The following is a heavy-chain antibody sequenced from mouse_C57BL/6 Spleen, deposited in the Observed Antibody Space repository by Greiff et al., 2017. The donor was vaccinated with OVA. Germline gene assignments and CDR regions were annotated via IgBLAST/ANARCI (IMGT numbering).Heavy chain of an antibody. Sequence: QVQLQQPGAELVRPGSSVKLSCKASGYTFTSYWMHWVKQRPIQGLEWIGNIDPSDSETNYNQKFKDKATLTVDKSSSTAYMQISSLTSEDSAVYYCASDYGYAMDYWGQGTSVTVSS. J-gene: IGHJ4*01. D-gene: IGHD1-1*01. V-gene: IGHV1-52*01. CDR3: ASDYGYAMDY. CDR1: GYTFTSYW. CDR2: IDPSDSET.